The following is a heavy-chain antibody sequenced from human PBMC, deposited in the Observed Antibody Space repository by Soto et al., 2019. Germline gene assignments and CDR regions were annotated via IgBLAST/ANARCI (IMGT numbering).Heavy chain of an antibody. CDR1: GYRFTGYL. Sequence: GESLKISFTGSGYRFTGYLISWVRQVPGKGLEWMGKIDPSDSYTNYSPSFQGHVTISTDKSISSVYLKWNSLRATDSAMYYCARYSTTNKHEFCGQGTLLTVSS. V-gene: IGHV5-10-1*01. J-gene: IGHJ4*02. CDR2: IDPSDSYT. D-gene: IGHD4-17*01. CDR3: ARYSTTNKHEF.